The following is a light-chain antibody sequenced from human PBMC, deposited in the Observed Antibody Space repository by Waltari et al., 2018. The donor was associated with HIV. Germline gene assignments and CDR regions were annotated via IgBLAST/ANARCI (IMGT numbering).Light chain of an antibody. J-gene: IGLJ2*01. V-gene: IGLV1-51*01. CDR2: DND. CDR3: GTWNSKVNIVA. CDR1: SFSLGNIY. Sequence: QSVLPQPPSVSAAPGQKVTISCSGSSFSLGNIYISWYQQFPGTAPKLLIYDNDKRPSGIPDRFSASKSGTSATLGITGLQTGDEADYYCGTWNSKVNIVAFGGGTKLTVL.